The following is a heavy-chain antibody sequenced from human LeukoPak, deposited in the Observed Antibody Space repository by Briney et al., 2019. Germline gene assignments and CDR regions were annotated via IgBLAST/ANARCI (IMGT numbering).Heavy chain of an antibody. CDR2: LHVSGSS. J-gene: IGHJ2*01. CDR1: GGSMNSGSYY. V-gene: IGHV4-61*02. CDR3: ARGGGSGSYYGYWYFDL. D-gene: IGHD3-10*01. Sequence: SETLSLTCTVSGGSMNSGSYYWIWIRQPAGKGLEWIGRLHVSGSSNYNPSLKSRVTISADLSSNQFSLRLSSVTAADTAVYYCARGGGSGSYYGYWYFDLWGRGTLVTVSS.